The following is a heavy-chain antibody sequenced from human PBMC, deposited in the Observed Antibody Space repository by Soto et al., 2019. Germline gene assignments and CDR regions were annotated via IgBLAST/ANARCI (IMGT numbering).Heavy chain of an antibody. CDR3: VKEYWTGSTSLDAYDL. V-gene: IGHV3-48*03. CDR1: GFIFSNYE. D-gene: IGHD2-8*02. J-gene: IGHJ3*01. Sequence: ELQLVESGGGLVQPGGSLTLSCAASGFIFSNYEVDWVRQSPGKGLEWIAYISDGGSTIYYAASVKGRFTISRDDAKNSLYLQMNNLRAEDTVTYFWVKEYWTGSTSLDAYDLWGQGKMVTVSS. CDR2: ISDGGSTI.